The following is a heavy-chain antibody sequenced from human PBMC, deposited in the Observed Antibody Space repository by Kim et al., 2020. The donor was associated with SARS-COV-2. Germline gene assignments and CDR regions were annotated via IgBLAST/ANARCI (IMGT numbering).Heavy chain of an antibody. V-gene: IGHV1-46*01. CDR2: INPSGGST. CDR3: ARVKSYSSGPVQGEYYFDY. Sequence: ASVKVSCKASGYTFTSYYMHWVRQAPGQGLEWMGIINPSGGSTSYAQKFQGRVTMTRDTSTNTVYMELSSLRSEDTAVYYCARVKSYSSGPVQGEYYFDYWGQGTLVTVSS. D-gene: IGHD6-19*01. CDR1: GYTFTSYY. J-gene: IGHJ4*02.